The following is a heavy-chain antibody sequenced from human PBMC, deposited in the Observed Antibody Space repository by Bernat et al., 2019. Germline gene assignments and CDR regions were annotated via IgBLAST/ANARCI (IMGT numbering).Heavy chain of an antibody. J-gene: IGHJ4*02. Sequence: QVQLVESGGGLVKPGGSLRLSCATSGFTFSDSYMSWIRQAPGKGLEWVSYISSSGSTTYYADSVKGRFTISRDNAKNSLFLQMNSLRAEDTAVYYCARLRYFDRYYFDYWGQGTLVTVSS. V-gene: IGHV3-11*01. CDR2: ISSSGSTT. D-gene: IGHD3-9*01. CDR1: GFTFSDSY. CDR3: ARLRYFDRYYFDY.